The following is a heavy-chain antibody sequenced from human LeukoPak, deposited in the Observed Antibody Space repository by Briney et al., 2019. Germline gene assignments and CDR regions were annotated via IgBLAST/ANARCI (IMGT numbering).Heavy chain of an antibody. V-gene: IGHV3-23*01. CDR2: ISGRSSHT. J-gene: IGHJ4*02. D-gene: IGHD3-3*01. Sequence: GGSLRLSCAASGFTFSIYAMSWVRQAPGKGLEWVSGISGRSSHTLDADSVRGRFIISRDNTRNTLYLHMNSLRAEDTALYYCAKEHDYSNAAPEWGFDSWGQGTLVTVSS. CDR1: GFTFSIYA. CDR3: AKEHDYSNAAPEWGFDS.